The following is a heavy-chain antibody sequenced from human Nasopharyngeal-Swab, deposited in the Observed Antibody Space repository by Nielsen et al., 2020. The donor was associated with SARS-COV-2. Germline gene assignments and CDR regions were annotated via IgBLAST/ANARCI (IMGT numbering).Heavy chain of an antibody. D-gene: IGHD6-19*01. J-gene: IGHJ4*02. CDR3: ARARSAPRPQWLDY. CDR2: IYYSGST. Sequence: WIRQPPGKGLEWIGSIYYSGSTYYNPSLKSRVTISVDTSKNQFSLKLSSVTAAGTAVYYCARARSAPRPQWLDYWGQGTLVTVSS. V-gene: IGHV4-39*07.